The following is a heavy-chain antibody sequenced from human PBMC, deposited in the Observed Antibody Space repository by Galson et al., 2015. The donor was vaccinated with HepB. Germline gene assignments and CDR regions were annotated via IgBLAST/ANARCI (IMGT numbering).Heavy chain of an antibody. J-gene: IGHJ6*02. D-gene: IGHD3/OR15-3a*01. CDR3: ARDMRDWGIFGLAVKGVGNYYGMDV. CDR2: ATSSSSYR. Sequence: SLRLSCAASGFTFSDYYMSWIRQAPGKGLEWISYATSSSSYRSYADSVKGRFTISRGNAKNALYLQMNSLRAEDTAVYYCARDMRDWGIFGLAVKGVGNYYGMDVWGQGTTVTVSS. V-gene: IGHV3-11*05. CDR1: GFTFSDYY.